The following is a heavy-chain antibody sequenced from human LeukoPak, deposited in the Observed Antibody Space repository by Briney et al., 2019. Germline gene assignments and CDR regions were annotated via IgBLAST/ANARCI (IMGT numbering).Heavy chain of an antibody. CDR1: GFTVSSNY. J-gene: IGHJ6*02. Sequence: AGGSLRLSCAASGFTVSSNYMSWVRQAPGKGLEWVSVIYSGGSTYYADSVKGRFTISRDNSKNTLYLQMNSLRAEDTAVYYCARDYYHYYGMDVWGQGTTVTVSS. CDR3: ARDYYHYYGMDV. V-gene: IGHV3-66*01. CDR2: IYSGGST.